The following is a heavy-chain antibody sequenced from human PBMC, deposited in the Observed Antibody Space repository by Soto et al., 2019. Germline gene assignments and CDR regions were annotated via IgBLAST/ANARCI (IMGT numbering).Heavy chain of an antibody. CDR3: ARCVVPDAAYDRNWFDP. V-gene: IGHV1-69*13. D-gene: IGHD2-2*01. Sequence: PVKVSCKASGGTFSSYAISWVRQAPGQGLEWMGGIIPIFGTANYAQKFQGRVTITADESTGTAYMELSSLRSEDTAVYYCARCVVPDAAYDRNWFDPWGQGTLVTVSS. J-gene: IGHJ5*02. CDR2: IIPIFGTA. CDR1: GGTFSSYA.